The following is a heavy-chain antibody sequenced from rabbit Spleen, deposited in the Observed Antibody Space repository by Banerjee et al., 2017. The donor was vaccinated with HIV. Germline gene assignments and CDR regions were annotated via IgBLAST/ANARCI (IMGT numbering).Heavy chain of an antibody. V-gene: IGHV1S47*01. CDR3: ARDSGSSFSSYGMDL. CDR1: GFDFTSSYY. CDR2: IYGGDGST. D-gene: IGHD8-1*01. Sequence: QEQLVESGGGLVQPEGSLTLTCKAAGFDFTSSYYMCWVRQAPGKGPEWIACIYGGDGSTYYASWVNGRFTISRITSLNTVTLQMTSLTAADTATYFCARDSGSSFSSYGMDLWGQGTLVTVS. J-gene: IGHJ6*01.